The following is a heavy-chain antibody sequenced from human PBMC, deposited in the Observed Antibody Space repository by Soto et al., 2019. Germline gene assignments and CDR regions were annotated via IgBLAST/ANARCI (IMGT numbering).Heavy chain of an antibody. Sequence: SETLSLTCTVSGGSISSGDYYWSWIRQPPGKGLEWIGYIYYSGSTYYNPSLKSRVTISVDTSKNQFSLKLSSVTAADTAVYYCARGLSSYYDFWSGYPNIFDYWGQGTLVTVSS. V-gene: IGHV4-30-4*01. D-gene: IGHD3-3*01. CDR2: IYYSGST. CDR3: ARGLSSYYDFWSGYPNIFDY. J-gene: IGHJ4*02. CDR1: GGSISSGDYY.